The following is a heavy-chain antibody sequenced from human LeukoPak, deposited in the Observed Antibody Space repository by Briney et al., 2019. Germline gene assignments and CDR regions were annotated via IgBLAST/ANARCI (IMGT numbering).Heavy chain of an antibody. D-gene: IGHD3-22*01. J-gene: IGHJ4*02. V-gene: IGHV3-7*01. CDR2: IKQDGSEK. CDR3: ARDREDSSGYLPDY. Sequence: GGSLRLSCAASGFTFSSYWMSWVRQAPGKGLEGVANIKQDGSEKYYVDSVKGRFTISRDNAKNSLYLQMNSLRAEDTAVYYCARDREDSSGYLPDYWGQGTLVTVSS. CDR1: GFTFSSYW.